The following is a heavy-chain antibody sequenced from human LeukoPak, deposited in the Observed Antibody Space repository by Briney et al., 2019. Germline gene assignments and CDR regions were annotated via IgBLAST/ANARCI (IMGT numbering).Heavy chain of an antibody. CDR2: INHSGST. J-gene: IGHJ6*03. D-gene: IGHD5-18*01. Sequence: SETLSLTCAVYGGSFSGYYLSWIRQPPGKGLEWIGEINHSGSTNYNPSLKSRVTISVDTSKNQFSLKLSSVTAADTAVYYCAILPRGYSYGRYYYYYMDVWGKGTTVTVSS. V-gene: IGHV4-34*01. CDR3: AILPRGYSYGRYYYYYMDV. CDR1: GGSFSGYY.